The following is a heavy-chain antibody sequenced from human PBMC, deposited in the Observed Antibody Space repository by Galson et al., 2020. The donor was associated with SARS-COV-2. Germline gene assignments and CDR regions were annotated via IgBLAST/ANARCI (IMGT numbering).Heavy chain of an antibody. Sequence: TGGSLRLSCEASGFTFSSYAVTWVRQAPGKGLEWVSTLSSSGGSTYYADSVRGRFTISRDNSKNTLYLQMNSLRAEDTAVYFCAKNYGSGTYFNFFDYWGQGTLVTVSS. CDR1: GFTFSSYA. D-gene: IGHD3-10*01. CDR2: LSSSGGST. CDR3: AKNYGSGTYFNFFDY. V-gene: IGHV3-23*01. J-gene: IGHJ4*02.